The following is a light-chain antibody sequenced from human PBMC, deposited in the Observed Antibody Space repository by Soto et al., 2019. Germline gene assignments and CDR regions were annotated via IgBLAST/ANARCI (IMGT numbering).Light chain of an antibody. V-gene: IGKV3-11*01. CDR2: DAS. CDR1: QSVDTY. Sequence: EIVLTQSPATLSLSPGERATLSCRASQSVDTYLAWYQHRPGQAPRLLIYDASNRATGISARFSGSGFGTDFTLTISSLEPEDFQVYYCQNSNRWPLALGGGTNVDIK. CDR3: QNSNRWPLA. J-gene: IGKJ4*01.